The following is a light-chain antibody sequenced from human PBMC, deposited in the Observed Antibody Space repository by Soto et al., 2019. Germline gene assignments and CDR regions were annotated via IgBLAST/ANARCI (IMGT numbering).Light chain of an antibody. J-gene: IGKJ1*01. Sequence: EIVLTQSPGTLSLSPWERATLSCRASQSVSSSYLAWYQQKPGQAPRLLIYGASSRATGIPDRFSGSGSGTDFTLTISCLQSEDFATYYCQQYYSYPPTFGQGTKVDI. CDR1: QSVSSSY. V-gene: IGKV3-20*01. CDR2: GAS. CDR3: QQYYSYPPT.